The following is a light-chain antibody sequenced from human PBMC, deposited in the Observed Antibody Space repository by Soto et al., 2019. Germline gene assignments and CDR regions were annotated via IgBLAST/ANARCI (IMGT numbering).Light chain of an antibody. CDR1: QTISGW. Sequence: DIQMTQSPSTLSASVGDTVTITCRASQTISGWLAWYQQRPGKAPNLLIFDASTLESGVPSRFSGSGSGTTFTLTISSLQSDDFETYYCLQYNGYYRTFGQGTKVDIK. J-gene: IGKJ1*01. V-gene: IGKV1-5*01. CDR2: DAS. CDR3: LQYNGYYRT.